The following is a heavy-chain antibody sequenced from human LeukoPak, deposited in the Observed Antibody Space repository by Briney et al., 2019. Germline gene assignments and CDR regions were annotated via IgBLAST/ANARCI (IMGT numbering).Heavy chain of an antibody. J-gene: IGHJ4*02. CDR3: ARAKGSGSYYNVWDY. Sequence: PSETLSLTCTVSGTSISGDYWSWIRQPPGKGLEWIGYVYFTGSTNYNPSLKSRVTISVDTSKNQFSLKLSSVTAADTAVYYCARAKGSGSYYNVWDYWGQGTLVTVSS. CDR2: VYFTGST. CDR1: GTSISGDY. D-gene: IGHD3-10*01. V-gene: IGHV4-59*01.